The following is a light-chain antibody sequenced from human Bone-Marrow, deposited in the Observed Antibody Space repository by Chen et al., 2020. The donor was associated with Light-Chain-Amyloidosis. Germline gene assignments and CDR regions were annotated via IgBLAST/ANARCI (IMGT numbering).Light chain of an antibody. V-gene: IGLV3-25*03. CDR1: DLPTKY. J-gene: IGLJ2*01. CDR2: RDT. CDR3: QSADSSGTYGVI. Sequence: SYELTPPPSVPVSPGQTARITCSGDDLPTKYAYWYQQKPGQTPVLVIHRDTERPSGISDRCSCASSGTTATLTFSGGQAEDEAAYHCQSADSSGTYGVIFGGGTKLTVL.